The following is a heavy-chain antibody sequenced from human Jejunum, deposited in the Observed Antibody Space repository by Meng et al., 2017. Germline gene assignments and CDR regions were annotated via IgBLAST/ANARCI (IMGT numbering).Heavy chain of an antibody. J-gene: IGHJ3*02. Sequence: GESLKISCTASGFTISGYRMNWVRQAPGKGLEWVSSISPSSSSIYYADSVKGRFTISRDNAKNSLYLQMNSLRAEDTAVYYCARGHCTSTSCYYDAFDIWGQGTMVTVSS. CDR3: ARGHCTSTSCYYDAFDI. D-gene: IGHD2-2*01. V-gene: IGHV3-21*01. CDR2: ISPSSSSI. CDR1: GFTISGYR.